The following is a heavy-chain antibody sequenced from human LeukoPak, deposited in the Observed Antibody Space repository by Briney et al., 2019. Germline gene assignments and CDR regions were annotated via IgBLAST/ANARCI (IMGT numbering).Heavy chain of an antibody. CDR2: IIPILGIA. CDR1: GGTFSSYA. D-gene: IGHD3-22*01. Sequence: ASVKVSCKASGGTFSSYAISWVRQAPGQGLEWMGRIIPILGIANYAQKFQGRVTVTADKSTSTAYMELSSLRSEDTAVYYCARGYYYDSSGYHVWGQGTMVTVSS. J-gene: IGHJ3*01. V-gene: IGHV1-69*04. CDR3: ARGYYYDSSGYHV.